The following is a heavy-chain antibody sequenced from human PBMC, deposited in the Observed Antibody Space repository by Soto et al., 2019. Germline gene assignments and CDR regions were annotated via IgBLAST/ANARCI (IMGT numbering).Heavy chain of an antibody. J-gene: IGHJ5*02. V-gene: IGHV5-51*01. CDR1: GYSFTSYW. Sequence: PXXSLKIYFTGSGYSFTSYWIXWVRQMPGKGLEWMGIIYPGDSDTRYSPSFQGQVTISADKSISTAYLQWSSLKASDTAMYYCARPRGYSRPPDRWGQGTLVTVS. CDR2: IYPGDSDT. CDR3: ARPRGYSRPPDR. D-gene: IGHD6-13*01.